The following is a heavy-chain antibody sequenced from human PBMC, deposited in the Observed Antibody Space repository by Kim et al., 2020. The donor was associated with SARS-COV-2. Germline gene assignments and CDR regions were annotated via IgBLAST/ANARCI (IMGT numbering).Heavy chain of an antibody. CDR3: ARDGDYGDPNGAFDI. Sequence: GGSLRLSCAASGFTFSSYSMNWVRQAPGKGLEWVSYISSSSSTIYYADSVKGRFTISRDNAKNSLYLQMNSLRDEDTAVYYCARDGDYGDPNGAFDIWGQGTMVTVSS. D-gene: IGHD4-17*01. J-gene: IGHJ3*02. V-gene: IGHV3-48*02. CDR2: ISSSSSTI. CDR1: GFTFSSYS.